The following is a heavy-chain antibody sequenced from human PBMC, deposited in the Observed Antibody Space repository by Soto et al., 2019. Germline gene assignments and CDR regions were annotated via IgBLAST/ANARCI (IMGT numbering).Heavy chain of an antibody. J-gene: IGHJ4*02. Sequence: QVQLVQSGAEVKKPGSSVKVSCKAFGGTFSTYAVSWVRQAPGQGLEWVGGIIPSTGSTNHAQKFQGRVTITANESTRRGYMEVTSPRSDETAVYYCARGGSSSDYWSQGTLVTVSS. D-gene: IGHD6-13*01. CDR3: ARGGSSSDY. CDR2: IIPSTGST. CDR1: GGTFSTYA. V-gene: IGHV1-69*12.